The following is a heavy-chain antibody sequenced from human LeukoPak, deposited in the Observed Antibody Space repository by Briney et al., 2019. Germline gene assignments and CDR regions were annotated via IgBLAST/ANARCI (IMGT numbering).Heavy chain of an antibody. J-gene: IGHJ6*02. V-gene: IGHV4-39*01. CDR2: LHYRGTT. Sequence: PSETLSLTCTVSGGSISSSSYYWGWIRQPPGKGLEWIGSLHYRGTTYYNPSLKSRVTISVDTSRNQFSLKLSSVTAADTAVYYCARHLPAAMNFYYYYGMDVWGQGTTVTVSS. CDR1: GGSISSSSYY. CDR3: ARHLPAAMNFYYYYGMDV. D-gene: IGHD2-2*01.